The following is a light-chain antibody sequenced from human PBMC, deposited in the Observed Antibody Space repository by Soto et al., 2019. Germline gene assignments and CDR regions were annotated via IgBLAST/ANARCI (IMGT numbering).Light chain of an antibody. CDR2: DAS. Sequence: EIVLTQSPATLSLSPGERATLSCRASQSVSSYLAWFQQKPGQAPRLLIYDASNRATGIPAWFSGSGSGTDFTLTISRLEPEDFAIYYCQHRSNWPLTFGGGTKVEIK. CDR1: QSVSSY. CDR3: QHRSNWPLT. V-gene: IGKV3-11*01. J-gene: IGKJ4*01.